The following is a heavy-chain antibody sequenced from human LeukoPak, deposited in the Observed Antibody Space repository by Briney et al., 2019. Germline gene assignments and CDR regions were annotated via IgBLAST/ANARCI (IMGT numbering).Heavy chain of an antibody. CDR1: GFPFSSYG. CDR3: AKDQSPGHYYDSSGYFDY. Sequence: GGSLRLSCAASGFPFSSYGMHWVRQAPGKGLEWVAFIRYDGSNKYYADSVKGRFTISRDNSKNTLYLQMNNLRPEDTAVYNCAKDQSPGHYYDSSGYFDYWGQGTLVTVSS. CDR2: IRYDGSNK. V-gene: IGHV3-30*02. J-gene: IGHJ4*02. D-gene: IGHD3-22*01.